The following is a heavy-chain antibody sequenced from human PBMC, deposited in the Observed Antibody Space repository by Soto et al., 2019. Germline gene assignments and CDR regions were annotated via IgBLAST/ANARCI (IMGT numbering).Heavy chain of an antibody. J-gene: IGHJ5*02. CDR2: ISSSSSYI. V-gene: IGHV3-21*01. D-gene: IGHD3-3*01. CDR1: GFTFSSYS. CDR3: PSLTYDSRTKPFDP. Sequence: EVQLVESGGGLVKPGGSLTLSCAASGFTFSSYSMNWVRQAPGKGLEWVSSISSSSSYIYYADSVKGRFTISSHNAKNPLYLHMNSLRAEDTAVYYCPSLTYDSRTKPFDPCGQGTLVTVSS.